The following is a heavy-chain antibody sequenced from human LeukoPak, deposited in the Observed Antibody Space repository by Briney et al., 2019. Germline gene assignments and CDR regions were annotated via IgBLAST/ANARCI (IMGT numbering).Heavy chain of an antibody. V-gene: IGHV4-39*01. CDR2: IYYSGST. Sequence: SETLSLTCTVSGGSISSSSYYWGWIRQPPGKGLEWIGSIYYSGSTYYNPSLKSRVTISVDTSKNQFSLKLSSATAADTAVYYCARLKVAVVAATYIDYWGQGTLVTVSS. D-gene: IGHD2-15*01. CDR3: ARLKVAVVAATYIDY. J-gene: IGHJ4*02. CDR1: GGSISSSSYY.